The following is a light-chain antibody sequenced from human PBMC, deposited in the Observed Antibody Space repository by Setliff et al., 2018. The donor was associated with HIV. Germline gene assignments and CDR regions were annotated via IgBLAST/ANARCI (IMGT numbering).Light chain of an antibody. CDR3: TSYSSNTTPGI. V-gene: IGLV2-14*03. J-gene: IGLJ1*01. CDR1: SSDVGGYNY. Sequence: QSALTQPASVSGSPGQSITISCSGTSSDVGGYNYVSWYKQHPGKAPKLMIYDVSNRPSGVSNRFSGSKSGTTASLTISGLQAEDEADYYCTSYSSNTTPGIFGTGTKVTVL. CDR2: DVS.